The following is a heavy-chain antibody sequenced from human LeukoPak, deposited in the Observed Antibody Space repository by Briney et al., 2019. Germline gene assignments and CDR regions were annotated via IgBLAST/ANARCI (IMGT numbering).Heavy chain of an antibody. CDR1: GLIVGSDC. V-gene: IGHV3-23*01. J-gene: IGHJ5*02. CDR3: AKGVNYDTSGYYHNWFDP. Sequence: PGGSLRLSCAVSGLIVGSDCVSWVRQTPGKGLEWVSAINGGGSDTYYADSVKGRFTISRDNSKNTLYLQMNSLRAEDTAIYYCAKGVNYDTSGYYHNWFDPWGQGTLVTVSS. D-gene: IGHD3-22*01. CDR2: INGGGSDT.